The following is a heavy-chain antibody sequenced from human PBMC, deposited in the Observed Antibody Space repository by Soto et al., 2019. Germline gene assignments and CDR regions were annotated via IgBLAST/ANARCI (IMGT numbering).Heavy chain of an antibody. CDR3: AKSQEVGTHFFDS. CDR1: GFTFSGFD. Sequence: PVGSLRLSCEASGFTFSGFDMHWVRQPTGKGLEWVSSIGTAGDTYYAVSVKGRFTISRDNAKNSLSLQMNSLRAGDMAVYFCAKSQEVGTHFFDSWGQGTQGTVSS. D-gene: IGHD6-13*01. CDR2: IGTAGDT. V-gene: IGHV3-13*01. J-gene: IGHJ4*02.